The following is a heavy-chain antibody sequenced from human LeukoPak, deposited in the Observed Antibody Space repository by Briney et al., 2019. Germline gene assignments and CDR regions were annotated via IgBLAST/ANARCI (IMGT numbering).Heavy chain of an antibody. J-gene: IGHJ4*02. V-gene: IGHV3-43D*03. CDR1: GFTFDDYA. D-gene: IGHD4-17*01. CDR3: ARGVYGDYELDY. CDR2: ISWDGGST. Sequence: PGGSLRLSCAASGFTFDDYAMHWVRQAPGKGLEWVSLISWDGGSTYYADSVKGRFTISRDNSKNSLYLQMNSLRAEDTALYYCARGVYGDYELDYWGQGTLVTVSS.